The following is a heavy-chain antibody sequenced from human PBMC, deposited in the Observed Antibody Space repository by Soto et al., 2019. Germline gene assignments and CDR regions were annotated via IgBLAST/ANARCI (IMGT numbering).Heavy chain of an antibody. CDR2: IIPIFGTA. CDR3: AKVFVFTIREGFDY. Sequence: GASVKVSCKASGGTFSSYAISWVRQAPGQGLEWMGGIIPIFGTANYAQKFQGRVTMTRNTSISTAYMELSSLRSEDTAVYYCAKVFVFTIREGFDYGGRGTRAPVSS. J-gene: IGHJ4*02. CDR1: GGTFSSYA. D-gene: IGHD3-3*01. V-gene: IGHV1-69*05.